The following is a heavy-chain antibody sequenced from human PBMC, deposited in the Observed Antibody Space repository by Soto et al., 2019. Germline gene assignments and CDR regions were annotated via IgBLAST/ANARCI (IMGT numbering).Heavy chain of an antibody. CDR2: IYPGDSDT. CDR1: GYSFTSYW. D-gene: IGHD6-19*01. Sequence: PGESLKISCKGSGYSFTSYWIGWVRQMPGKGLEWMGIIYPGDSDTKYSPSLQGQVTISADTSISTAYLQWTSLRASDTAMYYCARSRRGAYSSGWYSLSGYYNYGIDVWGQGTKVTVSS. CDR3: ARSRRGAYSSGWYSLSGYYNYGIDV. V-gene: IGHV5-51*01. J-gene: IGHJ6*02.